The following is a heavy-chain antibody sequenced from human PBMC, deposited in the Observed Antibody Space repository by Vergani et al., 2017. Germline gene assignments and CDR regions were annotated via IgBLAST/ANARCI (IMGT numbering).Heavy chain of an antibody. D-gene: IGHD6-6*01. CDR2: IYSGGST. Sequence: EVQLVESGGGLVQPGGSLRLSCAASGFTVSSNYMSWVRQAPGKGLEWVSVIYSGGSTYYAGSVKGRFTISRENAKNSLYLQMNGLRAGDTAVYYCARRDSSSPALDYWGQGTLVTVSS. J-gene: IGHJ4*02. CDR3: ARRDSSSPALDY. V-gene: IGHV3-53*01. CDR1: GFTVSSNY.